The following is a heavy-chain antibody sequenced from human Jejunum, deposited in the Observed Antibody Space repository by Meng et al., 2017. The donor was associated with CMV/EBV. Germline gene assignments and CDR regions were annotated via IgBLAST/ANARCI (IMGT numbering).Heavy chain of an antibody. CDR1: GGSVNSGSYY. D-gene: IGHD4-17*01. Sequence: TVSGGSVNSGSYYWSWIRQPPGKGLEWIGYIYNSGNTNYNPSLKSRVTISADPPKHQFSLKLSSVTAADSAVYYCARGAPYYGDYVTHWGQGALVTVPQ. CDR2: IYNSGNT. J-gene: IGHJ4*02. V-gene: IGHV4-61*01. CDR3: ARGAPYYGDYVTH.